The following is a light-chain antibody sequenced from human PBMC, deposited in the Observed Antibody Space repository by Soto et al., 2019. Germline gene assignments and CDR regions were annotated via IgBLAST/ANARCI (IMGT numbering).Light chain of an antibody. CDR1: SSNLGAGYD. CDR3: GSWDSSLSAYV. CDR2: GNR. Sequence: QAVVTQPPSVSGTPGQRVTISCTGNSSNLGAGYDVHWYQQVPGTTPKLLIFGNRNRPSGVPARFSGAKSGTSASLAITGLEVEDEADYYCGSWDSSLSAYVFGTGTQLTVL. V-gene: IGLV1-40*01. J-gene: IGLJ1*01.